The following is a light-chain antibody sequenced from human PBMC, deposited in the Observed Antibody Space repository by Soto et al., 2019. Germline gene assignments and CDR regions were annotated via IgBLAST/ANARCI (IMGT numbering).Light chain of an antibody. CDR1: QSVISH. CDR2: DAS. CDR3: QQRSNWPPFT. Sequence: ETVLTQSPATLSLSPGERATLSCRASQSVISHLAWFQQKPGQAPRLLIYDASNRATGIPARFSGSGSGTDFTLTISSLEPEDFAVYYCQQRSNWPPFTFGPGTKVDIK. J-gene: IGKJ3*01. V-gene: IGKV3-11*01.